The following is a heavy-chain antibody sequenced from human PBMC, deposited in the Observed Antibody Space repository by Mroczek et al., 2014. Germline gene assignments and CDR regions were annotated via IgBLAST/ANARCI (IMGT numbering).Heavy chain of an antibody. CDR1: GGSISSGSYY. CDR2: IYTSGST. J-gene: IGHJ6*02. CDR3: ARQRIAAAGRGQYEDV. D-gene: IGHD6-13*01. Sequence: QVQLQQWGPGLVKPSQTLSLTCTVSGGSISSGSYYWSWIRQPAGKGLEWIGRIYTSGSTNYNPSLKSRVTISVDTSKNQFSLKLSSVTAADTAVYYCARQRIAAAGRGQYEDVWGQGTTVTVSS. V-gene: IGHV4-61*02.